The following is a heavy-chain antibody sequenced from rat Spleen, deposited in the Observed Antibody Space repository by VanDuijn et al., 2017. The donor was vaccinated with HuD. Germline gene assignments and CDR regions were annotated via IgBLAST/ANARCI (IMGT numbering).Heavy chain of an antibody. V-gene: IGHV5-7*01. CDR3: AKDLYGGPMD. CDR2: ITYDGSNT. Sequence: EVQLVESGGGLVQPGRSLRLSCAASGFTFSDYNMAWVRQAPRKGLEWVAIITYDGSNTYYRDSVRGRFTISRDNAENTVYLQMNSLRSEDTATYYCAKDLYGGPMDWGQGVMVTVSS. J-gene: IGHJ2*01. CDR1: GFTFSDYN. D-gene: IGHD1-11*01.